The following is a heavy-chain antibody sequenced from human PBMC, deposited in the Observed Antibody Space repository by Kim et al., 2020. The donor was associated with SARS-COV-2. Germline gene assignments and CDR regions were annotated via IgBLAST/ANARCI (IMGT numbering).Heavy chain of an antibody. CDR2: IIPIFGTA. CDR1: GGTFSSYA. Sequence: SVKVSCKASGGTFSSYAISWVRQAPGQGLEWMGGIIPIFGTANYAQKFQGSVTITADESTSTAYMELSSLRSEDTAVYYCARDSSSWLNGPYDYWGQGTLVTVSS. J-gene: IGHJ4*02. V-gene: IGHV1-69*13. D-gene: IGHD6-13*01. CDR3: ARDSSSWLNGPYDY.